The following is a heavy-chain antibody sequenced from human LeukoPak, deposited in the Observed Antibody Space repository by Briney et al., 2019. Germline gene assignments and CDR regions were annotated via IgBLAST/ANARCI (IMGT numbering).Heavy chain of an antibody. CDR2: IIPILGIA. CDR1: GGTFSSYA. V-gene: IGHV1-69*04. Sequence: GASVKVSCKASGGTFSSYAISWVRQAPGQGLEWMGRIIPILGIANYAQKFQGRVTITADKSTSTAYMELSSLRSEDTAVYYCARGWEWELLVAFDYWGQGTLVTVSS. CDR3: ARGWEWELLVAFDY. J-gene: IGHJ4*02. D-gene: IGHD1-26*01.